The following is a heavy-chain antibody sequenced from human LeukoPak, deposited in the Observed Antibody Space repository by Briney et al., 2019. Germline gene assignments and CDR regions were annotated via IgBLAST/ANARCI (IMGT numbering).Heavy chain of an antibody. Sequence: PGGSLRLSCAASGFTFSDYYMSWIRQAPGKGLEWVSYISSSGSTIYYADSVKGRFTISRDNAKNSLYLQMNSLRAEDTAVYYCARDCSTSCYAAEDFDYWGQGTLVTVSS. CDR1: GFTFSDYY. CDR2: ISSSGSTI. CDR3: ARDCSTSCYAAEDFDY. D-gene: IGHD2-2*01. J-gene: IGHJ4*02. V-gene: IGHV3-11*04.